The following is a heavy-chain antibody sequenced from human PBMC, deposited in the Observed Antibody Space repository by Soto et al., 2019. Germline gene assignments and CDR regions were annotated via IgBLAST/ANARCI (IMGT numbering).Heavy chain of an antibody. CDR3: ATTIYSGGWPRDN. CDR1: GGSISSSSYY. CDR2: IYYSGST. Sequence: PSETLSLTCTVSGGSISSSSYYWGWIRQPPGKGLEWIGSIYYSGSTYYNPSLKSRVTISVDTSKNQFSLKLSSVTAADTAVYYCATTIYSGGWPRDNWGQGTLVTVS. V-gene: IGHV4-39*01. J-gene: IGHJ4*02. D-gene: IGHD6-19*01.